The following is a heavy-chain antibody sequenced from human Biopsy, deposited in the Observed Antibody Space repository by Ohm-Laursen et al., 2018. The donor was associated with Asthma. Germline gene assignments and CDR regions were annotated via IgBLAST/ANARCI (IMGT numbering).Heavy chain of an antibody. D-gene: IGHD6-6*01. V-gene: IGHV4-39*02. CDR2: IYYSGRT. CDR1: GDAMSTSGSH. CDR3: ARAVSSSSYWYFDL. Sequence: SDTLSLTCIVSGDAMSTSGSHWGWIRQSPGKGLEWIGSIYYSGRTYYNPSLESRVTISADTSKNHFSLKVTSVTAADTAVYYCARAVSSSSYWYFDLWGRGTLVTVSS. J-gene: IGHJ2*01.